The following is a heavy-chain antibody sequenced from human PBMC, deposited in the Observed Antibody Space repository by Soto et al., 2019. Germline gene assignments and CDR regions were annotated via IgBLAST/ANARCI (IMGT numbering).Heavy chain of an antibody. V-gene: IGHV1-18*01. Sequence: QVQLVQSGAEVKKPGASVKVSCKTSGYSFRSHGISWVRQAPGRGLEWMGWINADNGNTKYKQKFQGRVTMTTDTSTTTAYMELRSLKSDDTAVYYCARDHPRGYSGLDYWGQGTLVTVSS. CDR1: GYSFRSHG. CDR3: ARDHPRGYSGLDY. J-gene: IGHJ4*02. D-gene: IGHD5-12*01. CDR2: INADNGNT.